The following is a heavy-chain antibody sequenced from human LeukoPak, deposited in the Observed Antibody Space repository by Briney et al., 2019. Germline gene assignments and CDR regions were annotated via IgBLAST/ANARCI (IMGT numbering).Heavy chain of an antibody. CDR3: ANGIVGYGYVPGDY. J-gene: IGHJ4*02. D-gene: IGHD5-18*01. Sequence: GGSLRLSCAASGFTFSSYGMHWVRQAPGKGLEWVAFIRYDGSNKYYADSVKGRFTISRDNSKNTLYLQTNSLRAEDTAVYYCANGIVGYGYVPGDYWGQGTLVTVSS. V-gene: IGHV3-30*02. CDR1: GFTFSSYG. CDR2: IRYDGSNK.